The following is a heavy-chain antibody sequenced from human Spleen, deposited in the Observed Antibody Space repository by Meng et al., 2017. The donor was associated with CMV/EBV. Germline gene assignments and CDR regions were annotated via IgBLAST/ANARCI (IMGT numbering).Heavy chain of an antibody. V-gene: IGHV3-15*01. J-gene: IGHJ6*02. CDR2: IKSKTDGGTT. CDR1: GFTFSNAW. D-gene: IGHD1-14*01. Sequence: GGSLRLSCAASGFTFSNAWMSWVRQAPGKGLEWVGRIKSKTDGGTTDYAAPVKGRFTISRDDSKNTLYLQMNSLKTEDTAVYYCTTGPAPTRYYYYGMDVWGQGTTVTVSS. CDR3: TTGPAPTRYYYYGMDV.